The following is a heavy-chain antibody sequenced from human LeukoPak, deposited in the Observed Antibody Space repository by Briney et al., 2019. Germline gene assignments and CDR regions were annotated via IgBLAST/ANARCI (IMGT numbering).Heavy chain of an antibody. CDR2: ISAYNGNT. V-gene: IGHV1-18*04. CDR3: ARGRNYDILTGYSNWFDP. D-gene: IGHD3-9*01. J-gene: IGHJ5*02. CDR1: GYTFTSYG. Sequence: VASVTVPWTASGYTFTSYGISWVRQAPEQGLEWMGWISAYNGNTNYAQKLQGRVTMTTDTSTSTAYMELRSLRSDDTAVYYCARGRNYDILTGYSNWFDPWGQGTLVTVSS.